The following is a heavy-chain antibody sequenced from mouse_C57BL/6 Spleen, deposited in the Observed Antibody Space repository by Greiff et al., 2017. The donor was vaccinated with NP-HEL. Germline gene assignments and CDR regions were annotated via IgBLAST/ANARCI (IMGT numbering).Heavy chain of an antibody. J-gene: IGHJ2*01. CDR1: GYTFTDYY. Sequence: EVQLQQSGPELVKPGASVKISCKASGYTFTDYYMNWVKQSPGKSLEWIGDINPNNGGTSYNQKFKGKATLTVDKSSRTAYMELRSLTSEDSAVYYCARGDSSGPYYFDYWGQGTTLTVSS. V-gene: IGHV1-26*01. D-gene: IGHD3-2*02. CDR2: INPNNGGT. CDR3: ARGDSSGPYYFDY.